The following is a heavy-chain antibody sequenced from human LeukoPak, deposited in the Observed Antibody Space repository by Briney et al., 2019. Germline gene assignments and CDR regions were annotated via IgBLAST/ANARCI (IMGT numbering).Heavy chain of an antibody. J-gene: IGHJ6*02. CDR1: GGSLSGYY. D-gene: IGHD1-26*01. Sequence: PSETLSLTCAVYGGSLSGYYWSWIRQPPGKGLEWIGEINHSGSTNYNPSLKSRVTISVDTSKNQFSLKLSSVTAADTAVYYCARGAVGATRFYYYYGMDVWGQGTAVTVSS. V-gene: IGHV4-34*01. CDR2: INHSGST. CDR3: ARGAVGATRFYYYYGMDV.